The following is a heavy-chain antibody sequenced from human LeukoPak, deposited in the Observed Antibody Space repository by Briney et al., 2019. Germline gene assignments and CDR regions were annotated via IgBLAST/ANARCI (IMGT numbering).Heavy chain of an antibody. D-gene: IGHD1-7*01. Sequence: GRSLRLSCAASGFTFSSYGMHWVRQAPGKGLEWVAVISYDGSNKYYADSVKGRFTISRDNSKNTLYLQMNSLRAEDTAVYYCAKVLAGTTFDYFDYWGQGTLVTVSS. CDR3: AKVLAGTTFDYFDY. CDR1: GFTFSSYG. CDR2: ISYDGSNK. V-gene: IGHV3-30*18. J-gene: IGHJ4*02.